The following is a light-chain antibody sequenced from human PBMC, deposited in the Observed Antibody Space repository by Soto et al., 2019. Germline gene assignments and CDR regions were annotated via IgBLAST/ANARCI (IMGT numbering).Light chain of an antibody. CDR3: QQYDNLAIT. Sequence: DIQMTQSPSSLSASVGDRVTITCQASQDISNYLNWYQQKPGKAPKLLIYDASNWETGVPSRFSGSGSGTDFTFTISSLQPEDIATYYCQQYDNLAITVGQGTRLEIK. CDR1: QDISNY. CDR2: DAS. V-gene: IGKV1-33*01. J-gene: IGKJ5*01.